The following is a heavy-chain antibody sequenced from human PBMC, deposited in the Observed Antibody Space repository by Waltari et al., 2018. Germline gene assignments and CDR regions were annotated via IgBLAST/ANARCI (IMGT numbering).Heavy chain of an antibody. Sequence: EVQLLESGGGFVQPGGSLRLSCAASGFTFISYAMTWVRQAPGKGLGGVSSISGPALTTFYADSVKGRFSVSRDNSKNTLYLQINGLRADDTAVYYCAKAGGIAAAEFQFDFWGRGTLVTVSS. CDR3: AKAGGIAAAEFQFDF. V-gene: IGHV3-23*01. CDR1: GFTFISYA. CDR2: ISGPALTT. J-gene: IGHJ4*02. D-gene: IGHD6-13*01.